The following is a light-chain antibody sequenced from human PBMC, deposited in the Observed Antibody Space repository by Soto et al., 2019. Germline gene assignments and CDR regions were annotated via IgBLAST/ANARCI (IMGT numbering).Light chain of an antibody. Sequence: EKVMTQSPAAMSVSPEERATLSCRASQSVKSNLAWYQQKPGQAPRLLLYGASTRATGIPARFSGSASGTEFTLTISSLQSEDSVVYYCQQYNDWTLTFGGGTKVEIK. CDR3: QQYNDWTLT. CDR1: QSVKSN. CDR2: GAS. V-gene: IGKV3-15*01. J-gene: IGKJ4*01.